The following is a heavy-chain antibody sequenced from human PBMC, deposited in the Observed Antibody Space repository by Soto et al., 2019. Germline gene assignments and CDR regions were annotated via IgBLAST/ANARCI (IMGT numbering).Heavy chain of an antibody. V-gene: IGHV4-59*01. CDR2: IFYSGST. Sequence: SETLSLTCIVSGGSISSDYWSWIRQPPGKGLEWLGYIFYSGSTNYNPSLKSRVTIFVETSKNQFSLQLSSVTAADTAVYYCARDQGSGSYYGWFDPWGQGTLVTVSS. CDR1: GGSISSDY. CDR3: ARDQGSGSYYGWFDP. J-gene: IGHJ5*02. D-gene: IGHD3-10*01.